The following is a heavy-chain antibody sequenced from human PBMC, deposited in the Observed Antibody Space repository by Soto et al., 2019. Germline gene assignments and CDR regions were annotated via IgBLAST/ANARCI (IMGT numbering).Heavy chain of an antibody. CDR2: LRGSGGRT. V-gene: IGHV3-23*01. Sequence: EVQLLESGGGWVQRGGSLRLSCEVSGFTFNNYDMNWVRQAPGKGLEWVSTLRGSGGRTYYADSVKGRFAISRDNSKNTVFLQMNSLRADDTAVYYCAKPRPRLGSHATKGYYYYAMDVWGQGTTVTVSS. D-gene: IGHD3-16*01. CDR3: AKPRPRLGSHATKGYYYYAMDV. J-gene: IGHJ6*02. CDR1: GFTFNNYD.